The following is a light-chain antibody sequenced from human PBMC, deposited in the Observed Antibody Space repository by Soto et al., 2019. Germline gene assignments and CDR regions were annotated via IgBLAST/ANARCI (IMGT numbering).Light chain of an antibody. CDR1: QTISFY. CDR2: ATS. J-gene: IGKJ2*01. Sequence: IQMTQSPSSLSASVGDTVTITCRASQTISFYLNWYQQKPGRTPNFLIYATSSLQSGVPSRFDGSGSGTEFTLTISSLQPDDFATYYCQQSFSTPHTFGQGTKLELK. CDR3: QQSFSTPHT. V-gene: IGKV1-39*01.